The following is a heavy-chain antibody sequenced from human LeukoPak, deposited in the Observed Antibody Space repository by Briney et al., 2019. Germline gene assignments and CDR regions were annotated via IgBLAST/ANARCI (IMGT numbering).Heavy chain of an antibody. J-gene: IGHJ4*02. Sequence: SVKVSCKASGGTFSSYAISWVRQAPGQGLEWMGGIIPIFATANYAQKFQGRVTITADESTSTAYMELSSLRSEDTAVYYCARDGDYYGSGSYRSHFDYWGQGTLVTVSS. CDR2: IIPIFATA. V-gene: IGHV1-69*13. D-gene: IGHD3-10*01. CDR3: ARDGDYYGSGSYRSHFDY. CDR1: GGTFSSYA.